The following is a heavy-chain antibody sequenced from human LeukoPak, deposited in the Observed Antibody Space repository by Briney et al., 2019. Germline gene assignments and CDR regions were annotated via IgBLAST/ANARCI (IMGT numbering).Heavy chain of an antibody. CDR2: ISGSGGST. V-gene: IGHV3-23*01. Sequence: PGGSLRLSCAASGFTFSSYAMSWVRQAPGKGLEWVSAISGSGGSTYYADSVKGRFTISRDNSKNTLYLQMNSLRAEDTAVYYCAIYLRLSPGSYGGYWGQGTLVTVSS. CDR3: AIYLRLSPGSYGGY. D-gene: IGHD1-26*01. CDR1: GFTFSSYA. J-gene: IGHJ4*02.